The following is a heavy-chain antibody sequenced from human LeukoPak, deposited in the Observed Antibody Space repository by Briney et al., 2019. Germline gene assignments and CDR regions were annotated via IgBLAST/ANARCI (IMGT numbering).Heavy chain of an antibody. CDR3: ARDERYDSSGYPFDY. Sequence: ASVKVSCKAFGYTFTGYWMHWVRQAPGQGLEWMGWINPNSGDTNYAQKFQGRVTMTRDTSIRTAYMELSRLRSDDTAVYYCARDERYDSSGYPFDYWGQGTLVTVSS. CDR1: GYTFTGYW. D-gene: IGHD3-22*01. V-gene: IGHV1-2*02. CDR2: INPNSGDT. J-gene: IGHJ4*02.